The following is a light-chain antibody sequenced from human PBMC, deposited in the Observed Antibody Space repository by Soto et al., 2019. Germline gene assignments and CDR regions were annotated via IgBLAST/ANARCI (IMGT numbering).Light chain of an antibody. CDR2: WAS. Sequence: DIVMTQSPDSLAVSLGERATINCKSSQSVLYSSNNKNYLAWYQQKPGQPPKLLIYWASTRESGVPDRFSGSGSAADFTLTISSLQAEDVAVYYCQQYYSPPFTFGGGTKVEIK. V-gene: IGKV4-1*01. CDR3: QQYYSPPFT. J-gene: IGKJ4*01. CDR1: QSVLYSSNNKNY.